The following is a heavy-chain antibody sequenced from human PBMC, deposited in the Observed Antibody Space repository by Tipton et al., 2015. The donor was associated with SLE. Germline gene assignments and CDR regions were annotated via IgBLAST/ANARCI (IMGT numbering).Heavy chain of an antibody. D-gene: IGHD7-27*01. J-gene: IGHJ4*02. Sequence: TLSLTCTVSGGSISSHYWSWIRQPAEKGLEWIGRIYTSGSTNYNPSLKSRVTMSVDTSKNHFSLKLTSVIAADTAVYYCARDIEAPGDFLYFDYWGQGILVTVSS. CDR2: IYTSGST. V-gene: IGHV4-4*07. CDR3: ARDIEAPGDFLYFDY. CDR1: GGSISSHY.